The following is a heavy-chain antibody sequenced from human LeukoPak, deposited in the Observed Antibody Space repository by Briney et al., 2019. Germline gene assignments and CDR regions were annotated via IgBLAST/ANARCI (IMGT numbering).Heavy chain of an antibody. CDR1: EFTISNNY. D-gene: IGHD1-7*01. Sequence: GGSLRLSCAASEFTISNNYMNWVRQAPGKGLERVSLIYSGGDTYYADSVKGRFTISRDHSKNTLYLQMNSLRVEDTAVYYCARDPPAVRTNTYAWGQGTLVTVSS. V-gene: IGHV3-66*01. CDR3: ARDPPAVRTNTYA. J-gene: IGHJ5*02. CDR2: IYSGGDT.